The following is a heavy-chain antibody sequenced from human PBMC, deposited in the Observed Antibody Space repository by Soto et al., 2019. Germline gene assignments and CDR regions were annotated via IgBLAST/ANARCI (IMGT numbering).Heavy chain of an antibody. CDR1: GYSFTSYW. CDR3: ARHLVEMATIRAYHYYGMDV. Sequence: PGESLKISCKGSGYSFTSYWISWVRQMPGKGLEWMGRIDPSDSYTNYSPSFQGHVTISADKSISTAYLQWSSLKASDTAMYYCARHLVEMATIRAYHYYGMDVWGQGTTVTVSS. CDR2: IDPSDSYT. V-gene: IGHV5-10-1*01. J-gene: IGHJ6*02. D-gene: IGHD5-12*01.